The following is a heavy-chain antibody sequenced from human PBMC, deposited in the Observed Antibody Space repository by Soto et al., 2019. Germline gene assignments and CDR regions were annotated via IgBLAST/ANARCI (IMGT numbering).Heavy chain of an antibody. J-gene: IGHJ4*02. Sequence: QVQLVQSGAEVKKPGASVKVSCKASGYTFTSHGISWVRQAPGQGLEWMGWINPYNVNTKYAQKLQGRVTMTTDTSTSTAYMELRSLRSDDTAVYYCARDAAVGLFDYWGQGTLGTVSS. D-gene: IGHD1-26*01. CDR3: ARDAAVGLFDY. CDR2: INPYNVNT. V-gene: IGHV1-18*01. CDR1: GYTFTSHG.